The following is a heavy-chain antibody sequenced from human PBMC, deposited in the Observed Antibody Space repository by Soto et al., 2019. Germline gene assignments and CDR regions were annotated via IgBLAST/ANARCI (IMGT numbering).Heavy chain of an antibody. V-gene: IGHV3-30*18. CDR2: ISFDGSVD. CDR1: GFAFGSFG. CDR3: ANVQTGLETGTNGEALAV. J-gene: IGHJ3*01. D-gene: IGHD3-3*01. Sequence: QLVEAGGGVVQPGKSLRLSCAASGFAFGSFGMHWVRQAPGKGLEWVAVISFDGSVDHYVDTVKGRFTISRDNSKNTLFLQMNRLGVDATAVYFCANVQTGLETGTNGEALAVWGRGTVVTVSP.